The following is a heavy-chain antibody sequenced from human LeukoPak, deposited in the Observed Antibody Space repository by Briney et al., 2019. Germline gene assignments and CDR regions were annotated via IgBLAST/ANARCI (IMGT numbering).Heavy chain of an antibody. CDR3: AKLIWVLAVAGTGDFDY. CDR1: GFTFSSYA. CDR2: ISGSGGST. D-gene: IGHD6-19*01. Sequence: GGSLRLSCAASGFTFSSYAMSWVRQAPGKGLEWVSAISGSGGSTYYADSVKGRFTISRDNSKNTLYLQMNSLRAEDTAVYYCAKLIWVLAVAGTGDFDYWGQGTLVTVSS. J-gene: IGHJ4*02. V-gene: IGHV3-23*01.